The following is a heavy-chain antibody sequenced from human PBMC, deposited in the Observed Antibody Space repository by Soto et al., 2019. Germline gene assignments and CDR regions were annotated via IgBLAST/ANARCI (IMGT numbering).Heavy chain of an antibody. J-gene: IGHJ6*02. V-gene: IGHV4-59*01. CDR3: ARSPAYYDFWSGFGNYYGMDV. CDR2: IYYSGST. Sequence: SETLSLTCTVSGGSISSYYWSWIRQPPGKGLEWIGYIYYSGSTNYNPSPKSRVTISVDTSKNQFSLKLSSVTAADTAVYYCARSPAYYDFWSGFGNYYGMDVWGQGTTVTVSS. CDR1: GGSISSYY. D-gene: IGHD3-3*01.